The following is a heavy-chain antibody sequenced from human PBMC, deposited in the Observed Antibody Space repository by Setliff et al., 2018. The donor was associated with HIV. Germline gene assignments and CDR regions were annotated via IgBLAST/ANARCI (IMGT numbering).Heavy chain of an antibody. Sequence: ASVKVSCKASGYTFTSYFIQWVRQAPGQGLEWMGIIYPSGGSTTYAPKFQGRVTMTRDTSTSTVYMDLSGLRSDDTAVYYCARVKGLRVRNWNDRPNASDIWGQGTMVTVSS. CDR1: GYTFTSYF. V-gene: IGHV1-46*01. CDR2: IYPSGGST. CDR3: ARVKGLRVRNWNDRPNASDI. J-gene: IGHJ3*02. D-gene: IGHD1-1*01.